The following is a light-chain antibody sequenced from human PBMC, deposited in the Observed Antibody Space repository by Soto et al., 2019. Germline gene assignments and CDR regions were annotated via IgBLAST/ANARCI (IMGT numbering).Light chain of an antibody. CDR3: QQYGDSPFA. V-gene: IGKV3-15*01. CDR2: GAS. J-gene: IGKJ3*01. Sequence: EIVMTQSPAPLSVSPGERATLSCRASQSVSSDLAWFQQKPGQAPRLLIYGASTRATGISARFSSSWSGTEFTLTISRLEPEDSAMYYCQQYGDSPFAFGPGTKLDVK. CDR1: QSVSSD.